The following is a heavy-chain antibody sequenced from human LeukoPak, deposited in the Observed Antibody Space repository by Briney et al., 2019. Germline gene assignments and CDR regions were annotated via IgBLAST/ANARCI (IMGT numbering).Heavy chain of an antibody. CDR2: IWYDGSNK. CDR1: GFTFSSYG. D-gene: IGHD2-2*02. Sequence: GGSLRLSCAASGFTFSSYGMHWVRQAPGKGLEWVAVIWYDGSNKYYADSVKGRFTISRDNSKNTLYLQMNSLRAEDTAVYYCARAQGYCSSTTCYNFRCDTWGQGTLFTVSS. CDR3: ARAQGYCSSTTCYNFRCDT. V-gene: IGHV3-33*01. J-gene: IGHJ5*02.